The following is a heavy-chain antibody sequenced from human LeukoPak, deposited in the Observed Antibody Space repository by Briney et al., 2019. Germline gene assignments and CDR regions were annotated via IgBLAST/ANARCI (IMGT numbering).Heavy chain of an antibody. CDR3: AREALEWDFDY. CDR2: INPSGGST. CDR1: GYTFTSYY. J-gene: IGHJ4*02. D-gene: IGHD1-26*01. Sequence: ASVKVSCKASGYTFTSYYMHWVRQAPGQGLEWMGIINPSGGSTIYAQKFQGRVTMTRDTSTSTVYMELSSLRSEDTAVYYCAREALEWDFDYWGQGTLVTVSS. V-gene: IGHV1-46*01.